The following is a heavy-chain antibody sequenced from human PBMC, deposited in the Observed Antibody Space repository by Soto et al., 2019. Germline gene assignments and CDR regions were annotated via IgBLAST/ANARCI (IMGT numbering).Heavy chain of an antibody. D-gene: IGHD2-15*01. Sequence: SETLSLTCAVYGGSFSGYYWNWIRQPPGKGLEWIGEINHSGSTNYNPSLKSRVTISVDTSKNQFSLKLSSVTAADTAVYYCARDLEKYCSGGNCLGYWGQGALVTVSS. CDR2: INHSGST. CDR1: GGSFSGYY. CDR3: ARDLEKYCSGGNCLGY. J-gene: IGHJ4*02. V-gene: IGHV4-34*01.